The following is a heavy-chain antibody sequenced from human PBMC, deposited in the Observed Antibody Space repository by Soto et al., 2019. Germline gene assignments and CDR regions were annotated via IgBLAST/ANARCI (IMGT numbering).Heavy chain of an antibody. V-gene: IGHV3-23*01. CDR1: GFTFSSYA. CDR3: ARTSSPRPRIFDY. Sequence: GGSLRLACAASGFTFSSYAMSWVRQAPGKGLEWVSAISGSGGSTYYADSVKGRFTISRDNSKNTLYLQMNSLRAEDTATYYCARTSSPRPRIFDYWGRGALVTVSS. D-gene: IGHD6-6*01. CDR2: ISGSGGST. J-gene: IGHJ4*02.